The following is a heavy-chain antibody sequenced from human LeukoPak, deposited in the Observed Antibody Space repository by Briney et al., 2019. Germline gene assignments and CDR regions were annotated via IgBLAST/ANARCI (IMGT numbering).Heavy chain of an antibody. CDR1: GYTFINYD. Sequence: GASVKVSCEASGYTFINYDINWVRQATGQGLEWMGWMNPHSGNTGYAQKFRGRVTITWNTSIKTAYMELSGLSSEDTAIYYCARMNKFGMNNWFDPWGQGTLVTVSS. J-gene: IGHJ5*02. CDR3: ARMNKFGMNNWFDP. V-gene: IGHV1-8*03. CDR2: MNPHSGNT. D-gene: IGHD1/OR15-1a*01.